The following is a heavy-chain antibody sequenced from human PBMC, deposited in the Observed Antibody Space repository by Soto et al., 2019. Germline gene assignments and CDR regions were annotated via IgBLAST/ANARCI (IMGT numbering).Heavy chain of an antibody. J-gene: IGHJ4*02. CDR2: ISGGGDTT. V-gene: IGHV3-23*01. CDR1: GFNFNNYA. CDR3: AKGRGGSGSLTPRVDF. D-gene: IGHD3-10*01. Sequence: EVQLLESGGGLVQPGGSLRLSCAASGFNFNNYAMTWVRQAPGKGLEWVSAISGGGDTTSYADSVKGRFTGSRDGSKNTLYLQMSSLRAEDTALYYCAKGRGGSGSLTPRVDFWGQGTLVTVSS.